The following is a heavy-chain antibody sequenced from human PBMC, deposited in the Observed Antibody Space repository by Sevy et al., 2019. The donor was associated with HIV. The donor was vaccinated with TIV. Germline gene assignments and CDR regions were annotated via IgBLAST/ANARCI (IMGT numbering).Heavy chain of an antibody. CDR3: ARDKPQGAVIIPGSMWGGVDY. Sequence: ASVKVSCKTFGYTVKTYGISWVRQAPGQGLEWMGWSSAYSGDTNFAQKFQGRVTMTTDTSTSTAYMELSSLRSDDTAVYFCARDKPQGAVIIPGSMWGGVDYWGQGTVVTVSS. J-gene: IGHJ4*02. CDR2: SSAYSGDT. CDR1: GYTVKTYG. D-gene: IGHD2-2*01. V-gene: IGHV1-18*01.